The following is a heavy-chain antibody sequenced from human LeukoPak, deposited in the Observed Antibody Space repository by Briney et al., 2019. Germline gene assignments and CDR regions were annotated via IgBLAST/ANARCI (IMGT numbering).Heavy chain of an antibody. J-gene: IGHJ4*02. CDR3: AKYYYDSSGYYDAAPLDS. CDR1: GFTFSTYA. D-gene: IGHD3-22*01. Sequence: GGSLSLSCAASGFTFSTYAMTWVRQAPGKGLEWVSSISDNGYTTYYADSVRGRFTISRDNSKNTVYLQMIGQRAEDTAVYFCAKYYYDSSGYYDAAPLDSWGQGTLVTVFS. V-gene: IGHV3-23*01. CDR2: ISDNGYTT.